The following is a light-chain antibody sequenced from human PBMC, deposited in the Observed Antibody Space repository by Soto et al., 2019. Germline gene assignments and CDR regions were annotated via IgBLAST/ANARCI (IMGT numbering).Light chain of an antibody. V-gene: IGKV3-20*01. Sequence: EIVLTQSPGTLSLSPGERATLSCRASQSVRNTYVAWYQQKPGQAPRLLVSGASSRATGIPDRYSGSGSGTDFTLTINRLEPEDFAVYFRQQYGESPPTFGGGT. CDR1: QSVRNTY. CDR3: QQYGESPPT. J-gene: IGKJ4*01. CDR2: GAS.